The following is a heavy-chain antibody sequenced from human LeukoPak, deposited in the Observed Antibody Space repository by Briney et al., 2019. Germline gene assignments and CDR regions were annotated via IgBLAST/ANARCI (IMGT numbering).Heavy chain of an antibody. J-gene: IGHJ4*02. V-gene: IGHV4-59*08. CDR2: IYYSGST. Sequence: SETLSLTCTVSGGSLSSYSWSWIRQPPGKGLEWIGYIYYSGSTNYNPSLKSRVTISVDTSKNQFSLRLSSVTAADTAVYYCARRGNYCSGGSCELDYWGQGTLVTVSS. CDR3: ARRGNYCSGGSCELDY. CDR1: GGSLSSYS. D-gene: IGHD2-15*01.